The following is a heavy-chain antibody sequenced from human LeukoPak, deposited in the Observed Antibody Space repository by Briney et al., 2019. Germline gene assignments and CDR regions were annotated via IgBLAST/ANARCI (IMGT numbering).Heavy chain of an antibody. J-gene: IGHJ4*02. D-gene: IGHD2-15*01. V-gene: IGHV3-7*01. CDR3: ARLRGYCSGGSCFPPDY. CDR2: IKQDGSEK. Sequence: GGSLRLSCAASGFTFSSYWMTWVRQTPGKGLECVANIKQDGSEKYYVGSVKGRFTISRDNAKNSLYLQMNNLRVEDTSVYYCARLRGYCSGGSCFPPDYWGQGTQVTVSS. CDR1: GFTFSSYW.